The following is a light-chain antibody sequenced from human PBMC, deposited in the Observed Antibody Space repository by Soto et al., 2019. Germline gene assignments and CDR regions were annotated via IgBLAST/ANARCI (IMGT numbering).Light chain of an antibody. CDR1: QSVSSY. CDR2: DAS. Sequence: EIVLTQSPATLSLSPGERATLSCRASQSVSSYLAWYQQKPGQAPRLLTYDASNTATGIPARLSGSGSGTDITRTTSSLEPEDFAVYYCQQRSNWPPWTFGPGNKVEIK. V-gene: IGKV3-11*01. J-gene: IGKJ1*01. CDR3: QQRSNWPPWT.